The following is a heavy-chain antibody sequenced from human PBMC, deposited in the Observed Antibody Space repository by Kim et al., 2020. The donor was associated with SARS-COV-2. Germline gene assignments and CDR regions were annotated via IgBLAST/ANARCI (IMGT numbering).Heavy chain of an antibody. CDR1: GFTFSSYW. J-gene: IGHJ3*02. Sequence: GGSLRLSCAASGFTFSSYWMSWVRQAPGKGLEWVANIKQDGSEKYYVDSVKGRFTISRDNAKNSLYLQMNSLRAEDTAVYYCARVGVGATIDAFDIWGQGTMVTVSS. V-gene: IGHV3-7*01. CDR2: IKQDGSEK. D-gene: IGHD1-26*01. CDR3: ARVGVGATIDAFDI.